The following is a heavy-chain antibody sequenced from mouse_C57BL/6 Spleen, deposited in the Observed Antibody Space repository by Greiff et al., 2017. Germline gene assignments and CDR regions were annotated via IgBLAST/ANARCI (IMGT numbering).Heavy chain of an antibody. Sequence: EVMLVESGGGLVKPGGSLKLSCAASGFTFSSYAMSWVRQTPEKRLEWVATISDGGSYTYYPDNVKGRFTISRDNAKNNLYLQMSHLKSEDTAMYYCARGGGRYYGRFDYWGQGTTLTVSS. D-gene: IGHD1-1*01. V-gene: IGHV5-4*03. CDR1: GFTFSSYA. CDR3: ARGGGRYYGRFDY. CDR2: ISDGGSYT. J-gene: IGHJ2*01.